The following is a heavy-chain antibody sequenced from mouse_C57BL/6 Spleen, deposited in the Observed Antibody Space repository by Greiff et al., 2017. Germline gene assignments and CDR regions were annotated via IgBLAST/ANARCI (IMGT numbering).Heavy chain of an antibody. CDR3: ARGWLLRAMDY. Sequence: QVQLQQPGAELVMPGASVKLSCKASGYTFTSYWMHWVKQRPGQGLEWIGEIDPSDSYTNYNQKFKGKSTLTVDKSSSTAYMRLSSLTSADSAVYYCARGWLLRAMDYWGQGTSVTVSS. D-gene: IGHD2-3*01. CDR1: GYTFTSYW. V-gene: IGHV1-69*01. J-gene: IGHJ4*01. CDR2: IDPSDSYT.